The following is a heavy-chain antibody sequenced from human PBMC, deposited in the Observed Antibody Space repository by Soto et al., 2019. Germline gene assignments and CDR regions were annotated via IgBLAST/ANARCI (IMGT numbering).Heavy chain of an antibody. Sequence: QVQLVQSGAEVKQPGSSVKVSCKASGGTFSNYAISWVRQAPGQGLEWMGGIIPIFGTANYAQEFQGRITITADEATSTAYMEMSSLRYEITAVYYCARGRNKGQHLVLAHCDHYYYYCGMDVWGQGTTVTVSS. D-gene: IGHD6-13*01. CDR3: ARGRNKGQHLVLAHCDHYYYYCGMDV. V-gene: IGHV1-69*01. J-gene: IGHJ6*02. CDR2: IIPIFGTA. CDR1: GGTFSNYA.